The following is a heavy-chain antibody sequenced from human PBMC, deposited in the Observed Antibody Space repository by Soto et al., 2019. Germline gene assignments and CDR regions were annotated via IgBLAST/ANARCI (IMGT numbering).Heavy chain of an antibody. CDR3: ARIVVVPAAIRGYYYYGMDV. CDR2: INHSGST. D-gene: IGHD2-2*02. CDR1: GGSFSGYY. Sequence: PSETLSLTCAVYGGSFSGYYWSWIRQPPGKGLEWIGEINHSGSTNYNPSLKSRVTISVDTFKNQFSLKLSSVTAADTAVYYCARIVVVPAAIRGYYYYGMDVWGQGTTVTVSS. J-gene: IGHJ6*02. V-gene: IGHV4-34*01.